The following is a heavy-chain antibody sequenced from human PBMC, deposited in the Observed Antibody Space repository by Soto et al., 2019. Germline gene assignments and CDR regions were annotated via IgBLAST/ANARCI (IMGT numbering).Heavy chain of an antibody. Sequence: GASVKVSRKASVYTFTSYYMHWVRLAPGQGLEWMGIINPSGGSTSYAQKFKGRVTMTRDKSKNQFSLKLSSVTAADTAVYYCARVYMVRGTIIRYFDYWGQGTLVTVSS. V-gene: IGHV1-46*01. J-gene: IGHJ4*02. CDR2: INPSGGST. CDR1: VYTFTSYY. CDR3: ARVYMVRGTIIRYFDY. D-gene: IGHD3-10*01.